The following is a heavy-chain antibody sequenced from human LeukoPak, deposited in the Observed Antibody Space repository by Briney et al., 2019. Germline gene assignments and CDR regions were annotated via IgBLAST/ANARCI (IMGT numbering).Heavy chain of an antibody. J-gene: IGHJ4*02. CDR2: IWNDGSNK. V-gene: IGHV3-33*01. D-gene: IGHD6-19*01. CDR1: GFTFSTYG. CDR3: ARESNPSSGWYGIDY. Sequence: GGSLRLSCAASGFTFSTYGMHWVRQAPGKGLEWVAVIWNDGSNKYYADSVKGRFTISRDNAKNSLYLQMNSLRAEDTAVYYCARESNPSSGWYGIDYWGQGTLVTVSS.